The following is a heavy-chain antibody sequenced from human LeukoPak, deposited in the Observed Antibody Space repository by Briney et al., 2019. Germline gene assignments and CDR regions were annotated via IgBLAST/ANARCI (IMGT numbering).Heavy chain of an antibody. J-gene: IGHJ5*02. D-gene: IGHD2-2*01. CDR1: GYSFTSYW. CDR2: IDPSDSYT. Sequence: GESLKISCKGSGYSFTSYWISWVRQMPGKGLEWMGRIDPSDSYTNYSPSFQGHVTISADKSISTAYLQWSSLKASDTAMYYCARDGCSSTSCYSGWFDPWGQGTLVTVSS. V-gene: IGHV5-10-1*01. CDR3: ARDGCSSTSCYSGWFDP.